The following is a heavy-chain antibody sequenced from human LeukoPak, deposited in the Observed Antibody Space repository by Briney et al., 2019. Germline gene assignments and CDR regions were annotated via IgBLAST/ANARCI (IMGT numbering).Heavy chain of an antibody. CDR1: GGSISSYY. Sequence: SETLSLTCTVSGGSISSYYWSWIRQPPGKGLEWIGYIYYSGSTNYNPSLKSRVTISVDTSKNQFSLKLSSVTAADTAVYYCARGRFLYGGSCHDYWGQGTLVTVSS. CDR2: IYYSGST. D-gene: IGHD2-15*01. J-gene: IGHJ4*02. V-gene: IGHV4-59*12. CDR3: ARGRFLYGGSCHDY.